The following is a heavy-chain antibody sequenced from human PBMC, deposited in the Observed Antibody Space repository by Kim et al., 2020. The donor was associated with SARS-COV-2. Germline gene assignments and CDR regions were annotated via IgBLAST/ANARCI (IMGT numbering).Heavy chain of an antibody. CDR3: AKANPPTARYYYDSSGFQH. CDR2: ISGSGGST. J-gene: IGHJ1*01. V-gene: IGHV3-23*01. CDR1: GFTFSSYA. D-gene: IGHD3-22*01. Sequence: GGSLRLSCAASGFTFSSYAMSWVRQAPGKGLEWVSAISGSGGSTYYADSVKGRFTISRDNSKNTLYLQMNSLRAEDTAVYYCAKANPPTARYYYDSSGFQHWGQGTLVTVSS.